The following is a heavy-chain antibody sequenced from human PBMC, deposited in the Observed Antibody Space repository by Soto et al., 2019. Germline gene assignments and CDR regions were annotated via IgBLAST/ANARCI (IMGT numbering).Heavy chain of an antibody. CDR2: INPNSGGT. D-gene: IGHD5-18*01. CDR3: ARVLYSYGRYYYYGMDV. V-gene: IGHV1-2*02. Sequence: ASVKVSCKASGYTFTGYYMHWVRQAPGQGLEWMGWINPNSGGTNYAQKFQGRVTMTRDTSISTAYMELSRLRSDDTAVYYCARVLYSYGRYYYYGMDVWGQGTLVTVSS. CDR1: GYTFTGYY. J-gene: IGHJ6*02.